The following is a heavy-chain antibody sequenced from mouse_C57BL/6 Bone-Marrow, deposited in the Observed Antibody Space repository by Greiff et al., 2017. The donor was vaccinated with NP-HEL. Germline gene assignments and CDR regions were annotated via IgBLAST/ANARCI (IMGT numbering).Heavy chain of an antibody. CDR2: IRNKANGYTT. CDR1: GFTFTDYY. CDR3: ARSIYDDYADDPFYAMDY. J-gene: IGHJ4*01. V-gene: IGHV7-3*01. Sequence: EVQLVESGGGLVQPGGSLSLSCAASGFTFTDYYMSWVRQPPGKALEWLGFIRNKANGYTTEYSASVKGRFTISRDNSQSILYLQVNALRAEDSATYYCARSIYDDYADDPFYAMDYGGQGTAVTVSS. D-gene: IGHD2-4*01.